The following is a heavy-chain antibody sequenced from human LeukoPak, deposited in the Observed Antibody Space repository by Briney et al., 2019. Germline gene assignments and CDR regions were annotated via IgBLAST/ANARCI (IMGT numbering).Heavy chain of an antibody. CDR3: ARRSFLTGDSFYY. CDR2: IYPGDSDT. Sequence: PGASLQISCQGSGYNFTSYWIGWVRQLPGKGLEKMGIIYPGDSDTRYSPSFQGQVTISADKAISTAYLQWSSLKASDTAMYYCARRSFLTGDSFYYWGQGTLVTVSS. CDR1: GYNFTSYW. D-gene: IGHD7-27*01. V-gene: IGHV5-51*01. J-gene: IGHJ4*02.